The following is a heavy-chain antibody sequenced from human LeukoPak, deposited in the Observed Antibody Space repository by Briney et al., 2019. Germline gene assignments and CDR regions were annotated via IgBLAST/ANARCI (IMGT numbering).Heavy chain of an antibody. CDR3: ARLEDCSSTSCYPYACDI. D-gene: IGHD2-2*01. V-gene: IGHV4-38-2*01. CDR2: IYHSGST. Sequence: SETLSLTCAVSGYSISSGYYWGWIRQPPGKGLEWIGSIYHSGSTYYNPSLKSRVTISVDTSKNQFSLKLSSVTAADTAVYYCARLEDCSSTSCYPYACDIWGQGTMVTVSS. J-gene: IGHJ3*02. CDR1: GYSISSGYY.